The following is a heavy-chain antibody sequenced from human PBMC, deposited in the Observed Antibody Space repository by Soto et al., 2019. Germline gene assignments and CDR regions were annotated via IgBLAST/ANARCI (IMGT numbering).Heavy chain of an antibody. CDR3: ARGLGGSYFIAY. J-gene: IGHJ4*02. CDR2: ISTNSRYI. V-gene: IGHV3-11*06. Sequence: QVQLMESGGDLVRPGGSLRLSCAVSGFNFSDYYMTWIRQAPGKGLEWISYISTNSRYIKYADSIKGRFTISRDNAKSSLYLKMNSLRAEDTAIYYCARGLGGSYFIAYWGQGTLVTVSS. CDR1: GFNFSDYY. D-gene: IGHD3-10*01.